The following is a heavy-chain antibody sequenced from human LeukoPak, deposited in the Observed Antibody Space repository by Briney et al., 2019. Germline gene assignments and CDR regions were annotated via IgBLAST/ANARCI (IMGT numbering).Heavy chain of an antibody. J-gene: IGHJ4*02. Sequence: GGSLRLSCAASGFTFSSYAMHWVRQAPGKGLEWVAVISYDGSNKYYADSVKGRFTISRDNSKNTLYLQMNSLRPEDKAVYYCARDVGNYYDSSGYPGLFDYWGQGTLVTVSS. CDR3: ARDVGNYYDSSGYPGLFDY. CDR1: GFTFSSYA. D-gene: IGHD3-22*01. V-gene: IGHV3-30-3*01. CDR2: ISYDGSNK.